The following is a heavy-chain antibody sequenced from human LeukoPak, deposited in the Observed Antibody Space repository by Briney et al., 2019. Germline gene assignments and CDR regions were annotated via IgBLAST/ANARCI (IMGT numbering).Heavy chain of an antibody. J-gene: IGHJ6*03. CDR2: ISGSGGST. CDR1: GFTFSSYG. Sequence: PGGTLRLSCAASGFTFSSYGMSWVRQAPGKGLEWVSAISGSGGSTYYADSVKGRFTISRDNSKNTLYLQMNSLRAEDTAVYYCAKDGGSSWDPPLDYYYYMDVWGKGTTVTVSS. V-gene: IGHV3-23*01. D-gene: IGHD6-13*01. CDR3: AKDGGSSWDPPLDYYYYMDV.